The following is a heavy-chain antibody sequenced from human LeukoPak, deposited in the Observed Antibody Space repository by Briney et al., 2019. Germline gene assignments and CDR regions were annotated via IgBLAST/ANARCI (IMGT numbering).Heavy chain of an antibody. D-gene: IGHD2-15*01. V-gene: IGHV4-59*01. CDR1: GGSISSYY. J-gene: IGHJ4*02. Sequence: TSETLSLTCTVSGGSISSYYWSWNRQPPGKGLEWIGYIYYSGSTNYNPSLKSRVTISVDTSKNQFSLKLSSVTAADTAVYYCAGGLGYCSGGSCAYFDYWGQGTLVTVSS. CDR2: IYYSGST. CDR3: AGGLGYCSGGSCAYFDY.